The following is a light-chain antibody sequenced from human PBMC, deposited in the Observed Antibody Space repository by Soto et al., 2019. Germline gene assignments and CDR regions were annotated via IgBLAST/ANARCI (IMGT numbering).Light chain of an antibody. V-gene: IGKV3-15*01. CDR3: QHHNYWPS. Sequence: IVMTQSPATLSASPREIATLSCRATQSVATNLAWYPQKPCQAPRLFIHSASTRATSIPARFSGSGSGTEFTFTIGSLQSEDFAVYYCQHHNYWPSFGQGTNVDVK. J-gene: IGKJ2*01. CDR2: SAS. CDR1: QSVATN.